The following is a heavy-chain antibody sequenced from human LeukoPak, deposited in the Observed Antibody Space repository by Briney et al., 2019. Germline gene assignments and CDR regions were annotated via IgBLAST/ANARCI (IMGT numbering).Heavy chain of an antibody. J-gene: IGHJ4*02. CDR2: INPNSGGT. V-gene: IGHV1-2*02. Sequence: ASVKVSCKASGYTFTGYYMHWVRQAPGQGLGWMGWINPNSGGTNYAQKFQGRVTMTRDTSISTAYMELSRLRSDDTAVYYCAIEARGYSYGYDWGQGTLVTVSS. CDR3: AIEARGYSYGYD. CDR1: GYTFTGYY. D-gene: IGHD5-18*01.